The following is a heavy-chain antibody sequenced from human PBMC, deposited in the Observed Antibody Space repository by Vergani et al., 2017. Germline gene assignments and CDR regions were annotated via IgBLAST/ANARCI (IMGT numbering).Heavy chain of an antibody. CDR1: GGTFSSYA. J-gene: IGHJ4*02. Sequence: QVQLVQSGAEVKKPGSSVKVSCKASGGTFSSYAISWVRQAPGQGLEWMGRIIPSGGSTSYAQKFQGRVTMTRDTSTSTVYMELSSLRSEDTAVYYCASIVLSPGGQFYYFDYWGQGTLVTVSS. D-gene: IGHD2-8*01. V-gene: IGHV1-69*04. CDR2: IIPSGGST. CDR3: ASIVLSPGGQFYYFDY.